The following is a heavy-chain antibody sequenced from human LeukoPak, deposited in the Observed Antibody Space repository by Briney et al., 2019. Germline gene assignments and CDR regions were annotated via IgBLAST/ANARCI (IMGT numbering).Heavy chain of an antibody. CDR2: IYYSGST. V-gene: IGHV4-39*07. Sequence: SETLSLTCTVSGGSISSSSYYWGWIRQPPGKGLEWIGSIYYSGSTYYNPSLKSRVTISVDTSKNQFSLKLSSVTAADTAVYYCARDSGSHFDYWGQGTLVTVSS. D-gene: IGHD3-10*01. J-gene: IGHJ4*02. CDR1: GGSISSSSYY. CDR3: ARDSGSHFDY.